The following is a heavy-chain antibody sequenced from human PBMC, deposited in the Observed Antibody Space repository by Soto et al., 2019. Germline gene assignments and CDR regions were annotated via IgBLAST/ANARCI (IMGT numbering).Heavy chain of an antibody. V-gene: IGHV3-23*04. Sequence: EVHLVQSGGGLVQPGESLSLSCVASGFTFNDYAMHWVRPTPGKGLEWVAAISNRGSSAYYADSVKGRFTTSRDKSTKTLSLHMHTLRVEDTAVYFCAKAFCDAATCFPCESWGQGTPVAVSP. CDR1: GFTFNDYA. D-gene: IGHD2-21*01. CDR2: ISNRGSSA. CDR3: AKAFCDAATCFPCES. J-gene: IGHJ4*02.